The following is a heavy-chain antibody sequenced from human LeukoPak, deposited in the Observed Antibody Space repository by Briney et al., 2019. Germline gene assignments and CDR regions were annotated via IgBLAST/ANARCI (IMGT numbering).Heavy chain of an antibody. V-gene: IGHV1-18*01. D-gene: IGHD2-15*01. J-gene: IGHJ4*02. Sequence: ASVKVSCKASGYTFPNYGISWVRQAPGQGLEWMGWISANSGNTNYAQKFQGRVTMTADTSTNTAYMDLRSLRSDDTAVYYCTRDSGGSSDYWGQGTLVTVSS. CDR1: GYTFPNYG. CDR2: ISANSGNT. CDR3: TRDSGGSSDY.